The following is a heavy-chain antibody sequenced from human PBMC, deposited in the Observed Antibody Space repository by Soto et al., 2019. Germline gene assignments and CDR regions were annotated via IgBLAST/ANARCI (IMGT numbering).Heavy chain of an antibody. CDR1: GGSISRYY. Sequence: SETLSLTCTVSGGSISRYYWSWIRQPPGKGLEWIGYIYYSGSTNYNPSLKSRVTISVDTSKNQFSLKLSSVTAADTAVYYCARADTLPPTIFLRDSSGQNNFDIWGQRTMVTGS. CDR3: ARADTLPPTIFLRDSSGQNNFDI. D-gene: IGHD6-19*01. V-gene: IGHV4-59*08. J-gene: IGHJ3*02. CDR2: IYYSGST.